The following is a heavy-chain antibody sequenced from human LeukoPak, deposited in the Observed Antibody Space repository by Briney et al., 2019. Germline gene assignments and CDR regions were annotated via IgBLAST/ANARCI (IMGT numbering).Heavy chain of an antibody. CDR1: GFTFSNYG. J-gene: IGHJ4*02. V-gene: IGHV3-33*01. CDR3: ARDSQGLDH. Sequence: GGSLRHSCAASGFTFSNYGMHWVPQAPGNGLEWVAVIWYDGNNKYSADSVKGRFTISRDNSKNMLYLQVNSLRAEDTAVYYCARDSQGLDHWGQGTLATVSS. CDR2: IWYDGNNK.